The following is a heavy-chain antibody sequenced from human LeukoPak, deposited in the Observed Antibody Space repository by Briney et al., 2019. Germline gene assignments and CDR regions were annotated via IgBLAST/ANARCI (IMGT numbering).Heavy chain of an antibody. Sequence: SETLSLTCTVSGGSVSSGSYYWSWVRQPPGKGLEWIGEIYHSGSTNYNPSLKSRVTISVDKSKNQFSLKLSSVTAADTAVYYCARTDRGPDAFDIWGQGTMVTVSS. CDR3: ARTDRGPDAFDI. D-gene: IGHD6-25*01. V-gene: IGHV4-39*07. J-gene: IGHJ3*02. CDR2: IYHSGST. CDR1: GGSVSSGSYY.